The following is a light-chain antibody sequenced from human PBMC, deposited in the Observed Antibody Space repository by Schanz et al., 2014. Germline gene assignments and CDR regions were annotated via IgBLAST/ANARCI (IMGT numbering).Light chain of an antibody. CDR2: GAS. J-gene: IGKJ2*01. Sequence: EIVLTQSPGTLSLSPGERATLSCRASQSVSSSYLAWYQQKPGQAPRLLIYGASSRATGIPDRFSGSGSGVDFTLTISSVQPGDSATYYCQHYDAFPYTFGQGTKLEIK. CDR1: QSVSSSY. V-gene: IGKV3-20*01. CDR3: QHYDAFPYT.